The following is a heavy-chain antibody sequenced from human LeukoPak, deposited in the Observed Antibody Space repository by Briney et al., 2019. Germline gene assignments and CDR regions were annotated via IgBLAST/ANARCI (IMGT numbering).Heavy chain of an antibody. J-gene: IGHJ4*02. Sequence: GGSLRLSCAASGFTFSSYSMNWVRQAPGKGLEWVSYINSGSSTIYYADSVKGRFTISRDNAKNSLYLQMKSLRAKDTAVYYCARYSGGYLDYWGQGTLVTASS. V-gene: IGHV3-48*01. CDR2: INSGSSTI. D-gene: IGHD1-26*01. CDR3: ARYSGGYLDY. CDR1: GFTFSSYS.